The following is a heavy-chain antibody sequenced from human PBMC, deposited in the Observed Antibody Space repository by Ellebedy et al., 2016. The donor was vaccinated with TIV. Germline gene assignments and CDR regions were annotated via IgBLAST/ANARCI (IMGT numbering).Heavy chain of an antibody. CDR2: IYYSGST. CDR1: GGSISSYY. J-gene: IGHJ4*02. V-gene: IGHV4-59*08. CDR3: ATSGQRLAYFFDY. D-gene: IGHD6-25*01. Sequence: MPSETLSLTCTVSGGSISSYYWSWIRQPPGKGLEWIGYIYYSGSTNYNPSLKSRVTISVDTSKNQFSLKRSSVTAADTAVYYCATSGQRLAYFFDYWGQGTLVSVSS.